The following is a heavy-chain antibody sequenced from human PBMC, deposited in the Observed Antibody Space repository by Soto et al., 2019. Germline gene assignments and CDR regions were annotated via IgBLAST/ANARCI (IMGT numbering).Heavy chain of an antibody. Sequence: PGGSLRLSCAASGFTFSSYAMHWVRQAPGKGPEWLAVIWYDGSNKYYADSVKGRFTISRDNSRNTLYMQMNSLRVEDTAVYYCASAYGDWRYFDYWGQGTLVTVSS. J-gene: IGHJ4*02. CDR3: ASAYGDWRYFDY. CDR1: GFTFSSYA. V-gene: IGHV3-33*03. D-gene: IGHD3-10*01. CDR2: IWYDGSNK.